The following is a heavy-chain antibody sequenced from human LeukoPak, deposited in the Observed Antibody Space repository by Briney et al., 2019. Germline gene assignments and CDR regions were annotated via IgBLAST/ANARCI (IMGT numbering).Heavy chain of an antibody. CDR3: VKGRITMVRGVFDY. D-gene: IGHD3-10*01. V-gene: IGHV3-64D*09. J-gene: IGHJ4*02. Sequence: GGSLRLSCSASGFTFSSYAMHWVRQAPGKGLEYVSAISSNGGSTYYADSVKGRFTISRDNSKNTLYLQMSSLRAEDTAVHYCVKGRITMVRGVFDYWGQGTLVTVSS. CDR2: ISSNGGST. CDR1: GFTFSSYA.